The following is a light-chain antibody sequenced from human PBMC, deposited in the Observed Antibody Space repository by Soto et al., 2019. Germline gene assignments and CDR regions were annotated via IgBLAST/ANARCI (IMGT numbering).Light chain of an antibody. CDR2: KAS. CDR1: QSISTW. V-gene: IGKV1-5*03. CDR3: QQIHSTSSYT. Sequence: DIQMTQSPSTLSASVGDRVTITCRASQSISTWLAWYQQKPGKAPKLLIYKASSLESGVPSRFSGSGSGTEFTLTINSLQPEDFATYYCQQIHSTSSYTFGQGTKVDI. J-gene: IGKJ2*01.